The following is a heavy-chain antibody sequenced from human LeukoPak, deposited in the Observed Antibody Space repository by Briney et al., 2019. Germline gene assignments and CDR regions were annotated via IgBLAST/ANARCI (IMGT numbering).Heavy chain of an antibody. CDR3: ARETWSRGGDAFDI. CDR1: GFTVSNFW. CDR2: INGDGTST. Sequence: GGSLRLSCAASGFTVSNFWMRWVRQAPGQGLVWVSRINGDGTSTNYADSVKGRLTISRDNTKNTLYLQMNSLTVEDTAVYYCARETWSRGGDAFDIWGQGTMVTVSS. D-gene: IGHD3-10*01. J-gene: IGHJ3*02. V-gene: IGHV3-74*01.